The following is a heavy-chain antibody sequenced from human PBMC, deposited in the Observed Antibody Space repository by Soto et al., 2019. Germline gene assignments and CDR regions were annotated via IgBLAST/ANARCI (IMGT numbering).Heavy chain of an antibody. CDR3: AAYCYTMTCTHFHGYS. D-gene: IGHD3-16*02. J-gene: IGHJ5*02. V-gene: IGHV3-7*03. CDR2: IKQDERDK. Sequence: GWSHGDSCAVSGFRFRDYWMRWVRQAPGMGLEWVANIKQDERDKYYVDCVKGRFTISRDNAKNALYLQMNSLRVEDTAVEYCAAYCYTMTCTHFHGYSWSQGP. CDR1: GFRFRDYW.